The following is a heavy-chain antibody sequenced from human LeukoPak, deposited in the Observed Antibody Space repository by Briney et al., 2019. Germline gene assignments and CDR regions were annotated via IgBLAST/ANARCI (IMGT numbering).Heavy chain of an antibody. V-gene: IGHV3-11*04. CDR2: ISSSGNTT. J-gene: IGHJ4*02. Sequence: PGGSLRLSCAASGFTFSDYYMSWIRQAPGKGLECVSYISSSGNTTYYSDSVRGRFTISRDNAKNSLYLQMNSLRAEDTAVYYCARDRNTDFWSGYYTNYCDYWGQGTLVTVSS. CDR1: GFTFSDYY. CDR3: ARDRNTDFWSGYYTNYCDY. D-gene: IGHD3-3*01.